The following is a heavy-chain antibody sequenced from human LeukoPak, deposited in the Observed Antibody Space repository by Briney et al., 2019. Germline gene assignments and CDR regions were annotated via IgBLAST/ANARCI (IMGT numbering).Heavy chain of an antibody. D-gene: IGHD4-11*01. Sequence: SETLSLTCTVSGGSISSYYWSWIRKPPGKGLEWIGYIYYSGSNKYNPSLKSRVTISVDTSKNQFSLKLSSVTAADTAVYYCARGTVTVFDYWGQGTLVTVSS. CDR3: ARGTVTVFDY. CDR1: GGSISSYY. V-gene: IGHV4-59*01. J-gene: IGHJ4*02. CDR2: IYYSGSN.